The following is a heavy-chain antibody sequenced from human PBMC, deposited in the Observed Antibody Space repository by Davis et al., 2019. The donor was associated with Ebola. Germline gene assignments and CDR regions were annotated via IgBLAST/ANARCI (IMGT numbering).Heavy chain of an antibody. CDR3: ARRGYYDFWSGYHNWFDP. D-gene: IGHD3-3*01. J-gene: IGHJ5*02. Sequence: MPGGSLRLSCTVSGGSISSSSYYWGWIRQPPGKGLEWIGSIYYSGSTYYNPSLKSRVTISVDTSKNQFSLKLSSVTAADTAVYYCARRGYYDFWSGYHNWFDPWGQGTLVTVSS. CDR2: IYYSGST. V-gene: IGHV4-39*07. CDR1: GGSISSSSYY.